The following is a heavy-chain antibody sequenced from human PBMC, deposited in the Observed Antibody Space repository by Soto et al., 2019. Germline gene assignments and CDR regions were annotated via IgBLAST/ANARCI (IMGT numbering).Heavy chain of an antibody. CDR2: IFHDGNT. J-gene: IGHJ5*02. V-gene: IGHV4-4*02. CDR3: ARHEGWTGPDQ. Sequence: SETLSLTCTVSGASIGSGGWWSWVRQPPGKGLEWIAEIFHDGNTNYSPSLKSRVTISVDKSQNQFSLNVYSVTAADAAVYYCARHEGWTGPDQWGQGTLVTVSS. CDR1: GASIGSGGW. D-gene: IGHD2-8*02.